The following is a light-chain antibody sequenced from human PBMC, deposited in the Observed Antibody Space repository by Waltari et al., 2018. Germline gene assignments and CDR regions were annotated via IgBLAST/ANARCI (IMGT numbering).Light chain of an antibody. CDR3: QQYNGYSPT. J-gene: IGKJ1*01. V-gene: IGKV1-5*03. Sequence: DIQMTQSPSTLYASVGDRVTITCRASQSINSWLAWYQHKPGKAPKLLIYKASSLESGVPSRFSGSGSGTEFTLTISSLQPDDFATYYCQQYNGYSPTFGQGTKVDIK. CDR1: QSINSW. CDR2: KAS.